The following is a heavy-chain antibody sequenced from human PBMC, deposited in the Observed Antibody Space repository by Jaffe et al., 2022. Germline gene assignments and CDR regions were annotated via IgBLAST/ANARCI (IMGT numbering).Heavy chain of an antibody. V-gene: IGHV1-3*01. CDR2: INAGNGNT. D-gene: IGHD6-13*01. Sequence: QVQLVQSGAEVKKPGASVKVSCKASGYTFTSYAMHWVRQAPGQRLEWMGWINAGNGNTKYSQKFQGRVTITRDTSASTAYMELSSLRSEDTAVYYCARDHGSSWWPDAFDIWGQGTMVTVSS. CDR3: ARDHGSSWWPDAFDI. J-gene: IGHJ3*02. CDR1: GYTFTSYA.